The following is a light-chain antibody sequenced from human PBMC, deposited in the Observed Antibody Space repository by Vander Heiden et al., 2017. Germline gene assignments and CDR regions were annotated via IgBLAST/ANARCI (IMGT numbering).Light chain of an antibody. Sequence: DIVLTQSPATLSLSPGERATLSCRASQSVNTYLGWYQQKPGQAPRLLIYDASNRATGIPARFSGSGSGTDFTLTISSLEPEDFAVYYCQQRSNWPPATFGQGTRLXIK. CDR2: DAS. V-gene: IGKV3-11*01. CDR3: QQRSNWPPAT. J-gene: IGKJ5*01. CDR1: QSVNTY.